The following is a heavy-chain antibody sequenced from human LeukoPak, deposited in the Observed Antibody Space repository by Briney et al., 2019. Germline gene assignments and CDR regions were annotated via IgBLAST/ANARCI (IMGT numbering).Heavy chain of an antibody. CDR2: IKSDGSST. D-gene: IGHD6-13*01. CDR3: ARGGDSSNWYPGYFDY. CDR1: GFTFSNYW. V-gene: IGHV3-74*01. Sequence: GGSLRLSCAASGFTFSNYWMHWVRQAPGKGPVWVSRIKSDGSSTRCADSVQGRFPISRDNGKNTLYLQMNSLRAEDTAVYYCARGGDSSNWYPGYFDYWGQGALVTVSS. J-gene: IGHJ4*02.